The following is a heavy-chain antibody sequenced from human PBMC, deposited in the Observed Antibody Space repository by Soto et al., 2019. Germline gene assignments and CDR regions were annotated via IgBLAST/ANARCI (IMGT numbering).Heavy chain of an antibody. CDR1: GFTFDDYA. V-gene: IGHV3-9*01. J-gene: IGHJ6*02. CDR2: INWNSETV. Sequence: HPGGSLRLSCATSGFTFDDYAMHWVRQIPGKGLEWVSGINWNSETVGYADSVKGRFTISRDSAKNSLYLQMTTLRPEDTALYFCARDQDLGGYDLRPMYGLDVWGQGTTVTVS. D-gene: IGHD5-12*01. CDR3: ARDQDLGGYDLRPMYGLDV.